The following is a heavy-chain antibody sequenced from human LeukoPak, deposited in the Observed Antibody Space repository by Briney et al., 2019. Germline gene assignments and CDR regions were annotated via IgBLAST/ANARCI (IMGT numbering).Heavy chain of an antibody. CDR2: ISAYNGNT. CDR3: ARDSRRYCSGGSCYLVY. CDR1: GYIFTSYG. D-gene: IGHD2-15*01. J-gene: IGHJ4*02. V-gene: IGHV1-18*01. Sequence: ASVKVSCKASGYIFTSYGISWVRQAPGQGLEWIGWISAYNGNTNYAQKLQGRVTMTTDTSTSTAYMELRSLRSDDTAVYYCARDSRRYCSGGSCYLVYWGQGTLVTVSS.